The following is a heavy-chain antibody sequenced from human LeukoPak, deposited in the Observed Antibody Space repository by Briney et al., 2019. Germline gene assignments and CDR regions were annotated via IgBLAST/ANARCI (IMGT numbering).Heavy chain of an antibody. Sequence: GGSLRLSCAASGFTFSSYAMHWVRQAPGKGLEWVAVISYDGSNKYYADSVKGRFTISRDNSKNTLYLQMNSLRAEGTAVYYCASRVRYSGAFDIWGQGTMVTVSS. CDR3: ASRVRYSGAFDI. CDR2: ISYDGSNK. J-gene: IGHJ3*02. V-gene: IGHV3-30*01. D-gene: IGHD1-1*01. CDR1: GFTFSSYA.